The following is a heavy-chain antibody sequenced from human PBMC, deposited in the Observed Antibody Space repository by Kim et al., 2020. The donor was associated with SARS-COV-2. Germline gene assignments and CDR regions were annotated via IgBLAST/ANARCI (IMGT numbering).Heavy chain of an antibody. V-gene: IGHV3-43*01. J-gene: IGHJ4*02. D-gene: IGHD6-13*01. CDR3: AKDKLAAAGFFDY. Sequence: YADSVKGRFTISRDNSKNSLYLQMNSLRTEDTALYYCAKDKLAAAGFFDYWGQGTLVTASS.